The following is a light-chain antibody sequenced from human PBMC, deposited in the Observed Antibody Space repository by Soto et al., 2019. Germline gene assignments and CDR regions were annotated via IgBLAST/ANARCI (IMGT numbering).Light chain of an antibody. CDR1: QSVSSN. CDR2: GAS. Sequence: EIVMTQSPATLSVSPGERATLSCRASQSVSSNLAWYQQKPGQAPRLLIYGASTRATGIPAGFSGSGSGTEFTRPISSLQAEDVAVYYCQQYNNWPGTFGQGTKVDIK. V-gene: IGKV3-15*01. CDR3: QQYNNWPGT. J-gene: IGKJ1*01.